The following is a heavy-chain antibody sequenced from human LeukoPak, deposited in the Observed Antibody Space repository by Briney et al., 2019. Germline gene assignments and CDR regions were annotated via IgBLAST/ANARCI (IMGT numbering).Heavy chain of an antibody. CDR1: GFTFSSYS. CDR3: AREQTTVTTFGFDP. D-gene: IGHD4-17*01. CDR2: ISSSSSYI. J-gene: IGHJ5*02. V-gene: IGHV3-21*01. Sequence: GGSLRLSCAASGFTFSSYSMNWVRQAPGKGLEWVSSISSSSSYIYYADSVKGRFTISRDNAKNALYLQMNSLRAEDTAVYYCAREQTTVTTFGFDPWGQGTLVTVSS.